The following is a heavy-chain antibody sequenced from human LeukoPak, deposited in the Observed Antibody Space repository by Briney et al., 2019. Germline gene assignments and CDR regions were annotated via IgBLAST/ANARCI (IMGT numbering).Heavy chain of an antibody. J-gene: IGHJ6*03. Sequence: PSETLSLTCTVSGGSISSYYWSWIRQPPGKGLEGIGYIYYSGSTNYNPSLKSRVTISVDTSKNHFSLKLSSVTAADTAVYYCARVPPNCSSTSCPHEPFYYYYMDVWGKGTAVTVSS. D-gene: IGHD2-2*01. V-gene: IGHV4-59*01. CDR3: ARVPPNCSSTSCPHEPFYYYYMDV. CDR1: GGSISSYY. CDR2: IYYSGST.